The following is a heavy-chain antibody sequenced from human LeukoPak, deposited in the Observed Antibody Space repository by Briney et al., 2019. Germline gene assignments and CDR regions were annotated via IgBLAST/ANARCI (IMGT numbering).Heavy chain of an antibody. CDR3: ARLNFYDSTGYTPGYYMDV. CDR2: IYPSGST. Sequence: SETLSLTCTVSGGSIISYYWSWVRQSAGKGLEWIGRIYPSGSTEYNTSLKSRVSMSVDMSKKQYSLKLTSVTAADTAVYFCARLNFYDSTGYTPGYYMDVWGKGATVTVSS. D-gene: IGHD3-22*01. V-gene: IGHV4-4*07. CDR1: GGSIISYY. J-gene: IGHJ6*03.